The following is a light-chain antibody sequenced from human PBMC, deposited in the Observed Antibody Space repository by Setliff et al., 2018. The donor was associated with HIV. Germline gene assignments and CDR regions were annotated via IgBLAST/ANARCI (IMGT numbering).Light chain of an antibody. J-gene: IGLJ1*01. CDR2: EVT. CDR3: SSYAAGNTFV. V-gene: IGLV2-8*01. CDR1: STNVGKYDF. Sequence: QSVLTQPASVSGSPGQSITISCTGNSTNVGKYDFVSWYRQDPGKAPELAIYEVTKRPSGVPDRFSASKSGNTASLTVSGLQAEDEADYYCSSYAAGNTFVFGTGTKVTVL.